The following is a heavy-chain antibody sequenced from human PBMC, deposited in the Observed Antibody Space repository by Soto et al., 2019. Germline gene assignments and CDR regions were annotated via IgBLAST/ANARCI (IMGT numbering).Heavy chain of an antibody. Sequence: GGSLRLSCAASGFTFSSYGMHWVRQAPGKGLEWVAVISYDGSNKYYADSVKGRFTISRDNSKNTLYLQMNSLRAEDTAVYNCARDILGYCSGGSCFPVYLGEGMDVWGQGTTVTVSS. J-gene: IGHJ6*02. D-gene: IGHD2-15*01. CDR1: GFTFSSYG. CDR2: ISYDGSNK. V-gene: IGHV3-30*03. CDR3: ARDILGYCSGGSCFPVYLGEGMDV.